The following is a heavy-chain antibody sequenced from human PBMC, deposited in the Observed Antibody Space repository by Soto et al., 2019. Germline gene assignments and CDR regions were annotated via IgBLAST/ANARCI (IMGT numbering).Heavy chain of an antibody. Sequence: GGSLRLSCAASGFTFSDYYMSWIRQAPGKGLEWVSYISSSGSTIYYADSVKGRFTISRDNAKNSLYLQMNSLRAEDTAVYYCARDGGRYYQRNYYYYGMDVWGPGTTVTVYS. CDR1: GFTFSDYY. CDR2: ISSSGSTI. J-gene: IGHJ6*02. V-gene: IGHV3-11*01. D-gene: IGHD1-26*01. CDR3: ARDGGRYYQRNYYYYGMDV.